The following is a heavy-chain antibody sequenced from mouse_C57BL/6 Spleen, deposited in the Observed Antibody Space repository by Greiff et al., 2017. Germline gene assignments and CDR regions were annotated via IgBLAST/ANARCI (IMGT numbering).Heavy chain of an antibody. V-gene: IGHV1-52*01. D-gene: IGHD1-1*01. CDR1: GYTFTSYW. J-gene: IGHJ1*03. CDR3: ERGDYGSSYGYFDV. CDR2: IDPSDSET. Sequence: VKLQQPGAELVRPGSSVKLSCKASGYTFTSYWMHWVKQRPIQGLDWIGNIDPSDSETHYNQKFKDKATLTVDKSSSTAYMQLSSLTSEDSAVYYCERGDYGSSYGYFDVWGTGTTVTVSS.